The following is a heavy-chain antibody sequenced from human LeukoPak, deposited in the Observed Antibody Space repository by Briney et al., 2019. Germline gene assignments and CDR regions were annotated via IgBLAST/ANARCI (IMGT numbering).Heavy chain of an antibody. D-gene: IGHD5-12*01. CDR2: ISSSSSYI. V-gene: IGHV3-21*01. J-gene: IGHJ3*02. Sequence: GGSLRLSCAASGFTFSSYSKNWVRQAPGKGLAWVSSISSSSSYIYYADSVKGRFTISRDNAKNSLYLQMNSLRAKDTAVYYCARDWADSGYESPDAFDIWGQGTMVTVSS. CDR1: GFTFSSYS. CDR3: ARDWADSGYESPDAFDI.